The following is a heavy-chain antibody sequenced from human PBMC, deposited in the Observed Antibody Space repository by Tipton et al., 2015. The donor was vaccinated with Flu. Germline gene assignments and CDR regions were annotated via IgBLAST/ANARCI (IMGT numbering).Heavy chain of an antibody. V-gene: IGHV4-61*08. CDR3: TRSFVRTGTRDYYGSRSYYLIRWFDP. D-gene: IGHD3-10*01. J-gene: IGHJ5*02. CDR2: IYYSGST. CDR1: GGSISSGGYY. Sequence: TLSLTCTVSGGSISSGGYYWSWIRQHPGKGLEWIGYIYYSGSTNYNPSLKSRVTLSVDTSKNQFSLKLSSVTAADTAVYYCTRSFVRTGTRDYYGSRSYYLIRWFDPWGQGTLVTVSS.